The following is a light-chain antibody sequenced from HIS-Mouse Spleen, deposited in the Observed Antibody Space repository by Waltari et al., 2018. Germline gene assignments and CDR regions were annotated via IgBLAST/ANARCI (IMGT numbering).Light chain of an antibody. CDR2: YVN. J-gene: IGLJ2*01. Sequence: QSALTQPASVSGSPGQSITISCTGTSSDVGGYTYVSWYQQHPGQAPKPMIYYVNNRPSGVSNRFSGSKSGNTASLTISGLQAEDEADYYCSSYTSSSFNVVFGGGTKLTVL. CDR3: SSYTSSSFNVV. V-gene: IGLV2-14*03. CDR1: SSDVGGYTY.